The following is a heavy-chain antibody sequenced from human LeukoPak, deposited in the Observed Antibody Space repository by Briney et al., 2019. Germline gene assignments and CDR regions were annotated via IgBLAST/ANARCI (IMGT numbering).Heavy chain of an antibody. D-gene: IGHD2-15*01. V-gene: IGHV1-2*04. Sequence: ASVKVSCKASGYTFTGYYMHWVRQAPGQGLEWMGWINPNSGGTNYAQKFQGWVTMARDTSISTAYMELSRLRSDDTAVYYCARAVGFNWFDPWGQGTLVTVSS. CDR2: INPNSGGT. CDR1: GYTFTGYY. CDR3: ARAVGFNWFDP. J-gene: IGHJ5*02.